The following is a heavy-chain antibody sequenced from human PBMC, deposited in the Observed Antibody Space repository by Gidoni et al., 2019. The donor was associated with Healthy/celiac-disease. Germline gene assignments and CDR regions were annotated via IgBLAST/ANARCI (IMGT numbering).Heavy chain of an antibody. D-gene: IGHD3-22*01. J-gene: IGHJ2*01. Sequence: QVQLVQSGAEVKKPGASVKVSCKASGYTFTSYGISWVRQAPGQGLEWMGWISAYNGNTNYAQKLQGRVTMTTDTSTSTAYMELRSLRSDDTAVYYCARVSQDYYDSSGYYYVVGWWGRGRYFDLWGRGTLVTVSS. CDR2: ISAYNGNT. CDR3: ARVSQDYYDSSGYYYVVGWWGRGRYFDL. CDR1: GYTFTSYG. V-gene: IGHV1-18*04.